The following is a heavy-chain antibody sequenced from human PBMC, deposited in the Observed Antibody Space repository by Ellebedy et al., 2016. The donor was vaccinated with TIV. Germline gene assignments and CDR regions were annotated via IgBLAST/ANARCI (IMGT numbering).Heavy chain of an antibody. CDR2: INVADANT. D-gene: IGHD2-15*01. CDR1: GYTFTTFA. Sequence: AASVKVSCKASGYTFTTFAIHWVRQAPGQSPEWMGWINVADANTKYSQKFQGRLTFTRDTSANTVYMHLSSLRSEDSAVYYCARDPLGYCSGGSCTNNWFDPWGQGTLVTVPS. CDR3: ARDPLGYCSGGSCTNNWFDP. J-gene: IGHJ5*02. V-gene: IGHV1-3*01.